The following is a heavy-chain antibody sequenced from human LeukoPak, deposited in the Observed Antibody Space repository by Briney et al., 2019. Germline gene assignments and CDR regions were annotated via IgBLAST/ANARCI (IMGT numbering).Heavy chain of an antibody. CDR1: GFTFSSYS. J-gene: IGHJ4*02. CDR2: IDSSSSYI. Sequence: GGSLRLACAASGFTFSSYSMNWVRQAPGKGLEWVSSIDSSSSYIYCADSLKGRFTISRDNAKNSLYLQMNSLRAEDTAVYYCARGTGLSGSYYAFDYWGQGTLVTVSS. CDR3: ARGTGLSGSYYAFDY. D-gene: IGHD1-26*01. V-gene: IGHV3-21*01.